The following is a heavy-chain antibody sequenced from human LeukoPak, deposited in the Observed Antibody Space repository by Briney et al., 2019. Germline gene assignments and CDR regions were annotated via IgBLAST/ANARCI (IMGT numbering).Heavy chain of an antibody. CDR1: GGSISSSSYY. J-gene: IGHJ4*02. CDR3: ARGHYYGSGYFDY. D-gene: IGHD3-10*01. V-gene: IGHV4-39*07. Sequence: TSETLSLTCTVSGGSISSSSYYWGWIRQPPGKGLEWIGSIYYSGSTNYNPSLKSRVTISVDTSKNQFSLKLSSVTAADTAVYYCARGHYYGSGYFDYWGQGTLVTVSS. CDR2: IYYSGST.